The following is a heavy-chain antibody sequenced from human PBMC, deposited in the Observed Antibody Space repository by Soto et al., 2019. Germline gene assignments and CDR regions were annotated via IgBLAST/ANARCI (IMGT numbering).Heavy chain of an antibody. CDR2: IIPIFGTA. D-gene: IGHD6-6*01. Sequence: QVQLVQSGAEVKKPGSSVKVSCKASGGTFSSYAISWVRQAPGQGLEWMGGIIPIFGTANYAQKFQGRVTITADESTSTAYMELSSLRSEDTAVYYCARLGCSSSGTYYYYGMDVWGQGTTVTVSS. V-gene: IGHV1-69*01. CDR1: GGTFSSYA. CDR3: ARLGCSSSGTYYYYGMDV. J-gene: IGHJ6*02.